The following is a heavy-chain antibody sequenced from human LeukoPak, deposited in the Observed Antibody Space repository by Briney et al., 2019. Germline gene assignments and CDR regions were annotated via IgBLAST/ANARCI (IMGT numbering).Heavy chain of an antibody. CDR2: ISSSGYTI. CDR3: ARDRATYSYGIDY. D-gene: IGHD5-18*01. J-gene: IGHJ4*02. Sequence: PGGSLRLSCAASGFTFSSYEMKWVRQAPGKGLEWVSYISSSGYTIYYADPVKGRFTISRDNAKNSLYLQMNSLRAEDTAVYYCARDRATYSYGIDYWGQGTLVTVSS. CDR1: GFTFSSYE. V-gene: IGHV3-48*03.